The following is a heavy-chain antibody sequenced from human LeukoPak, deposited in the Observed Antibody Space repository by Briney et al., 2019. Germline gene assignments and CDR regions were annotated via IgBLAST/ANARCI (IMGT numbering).Heavy chain of an antibody. Sequence: SETLSLTCTVSGGSISSGDYYWSWILQPPGNGLEWIGYIYYSGGTYYNPSLKSRVTISVDTSKNQFSLKLSSVTAADTAVYYCATALGAVDYWGQGTLVTVSS. CDR3: ATALGAVDY. CDR2: IYYSGGT. CDR1: GGSISSGDYY. D-gene: IGHD1-26*01. J-gene: IGHJ4*02. V-gene: IGHV4-30-4*01.